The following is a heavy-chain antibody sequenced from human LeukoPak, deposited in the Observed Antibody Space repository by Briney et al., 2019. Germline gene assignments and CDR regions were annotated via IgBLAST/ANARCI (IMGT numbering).Heavy chain of an antibody. CDR1: GGSISSYY. CDR3: VRHGTQKYVADY. V-gene: IGHV4-59*08. J-gene: IGHJ4*02. CDR2: VSYSGST. D-gene: IGHD1-1*01. Sequence: PSETLSLTCTVSGGSISSYYWSWIRQPPGKGLEWIGYVSYSGSTNYNPSLKSRVTISVDTSKNQFSLKLSSVTAPDTAVYYCVRHGTQKYVADYWGQGTPVTVSS.